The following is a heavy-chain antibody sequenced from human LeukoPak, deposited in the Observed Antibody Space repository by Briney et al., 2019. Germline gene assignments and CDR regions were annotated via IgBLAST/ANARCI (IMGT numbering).Heavy chain of an antibody. CDR1: GGTFDSYG. CDR2: IIPILGTA. V-gene: IGHV1-69*04. CDR3: ARFGVVFENWFDP. Sequence: GASVKVSCKASGGTFDSYGISWVRQAPGQGLERMGRIIPILGTANYAQNFQGRLTISADKTTTTAYMELSTLRSDDSAVYYCARFGVVFENWFDPWGQGTLVTVSS. J-gene: IGHJ5*02. D-gene: IGHD3-3*01.